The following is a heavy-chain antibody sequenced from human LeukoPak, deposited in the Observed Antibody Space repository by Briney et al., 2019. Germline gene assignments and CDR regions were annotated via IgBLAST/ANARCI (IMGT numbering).Heavy chain of an antibody. Sequence: GGSLRLSCAASGFTFSSYAMSWVRQAPGKGLEWVSAISGSGGSTYYADSVKGRFTISRDNSKKTLYLQMNSLRAEDTAVYYCAKRKYCSSTSCYTFDYWGQGTLVTVSS. CDR1: GFTFSSYA. CDR2: ISGSGGST. J-gene: IGHJ4*02. CDR3: AKRKYCSSTSCYTFDY. D-gene: IGHD2-2*02. V-gene: IGHV3-23*01.